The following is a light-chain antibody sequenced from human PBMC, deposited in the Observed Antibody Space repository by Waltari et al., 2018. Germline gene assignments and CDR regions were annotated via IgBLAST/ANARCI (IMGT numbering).Light chain of an antibody. Sequence: QSALTQPASVSGSPGHSITISCTGTSSAVGGYNFVSWYQQHPGNAPKLMIFEVTNRPSGVSNRFSGSKSGNTASLTISWLQAEDEADYYCSSYTTSSSRVVFGGGTKLTVL. J-gene: IGLJ2*01. CDR3: SSYTTSSSRVV. CDR1: SSAVGGYNF. CDR2: EVT. V-gene: IGLV2-14*01.